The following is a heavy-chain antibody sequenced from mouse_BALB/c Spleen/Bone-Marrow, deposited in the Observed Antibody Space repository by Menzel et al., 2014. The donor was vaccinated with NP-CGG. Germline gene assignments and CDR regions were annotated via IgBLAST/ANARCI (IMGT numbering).Heavy chain of an antibody. J-gene: IGHJ3*01. CDR2: IDPSDSYT. CDR3: ARTYYDYDWFAY. CDR1: GYTFTSYW. V-gene: IGHV1-69*02. Sequence: VQLQQSGVEFVKPGASVKLSCKASGYTFTSYWMHWVKQRPGQGLEWIGEIDPSDSYTKYNQNFKGKATSTVDKSSSTAYMQLSSLTSEDSAVYYCARTYYDYDWFAYWGQGTLVTVSA. D-gene: IGHD2-4*01.